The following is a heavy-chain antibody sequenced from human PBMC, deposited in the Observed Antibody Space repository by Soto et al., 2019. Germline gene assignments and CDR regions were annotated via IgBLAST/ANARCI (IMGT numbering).Heavy chain of an antibody. CDR3: ARTDYGDYVRGAFVI. CDR1: GFTFSTHS. CDR2: ISGSSSYI. Sequence: EVQLVESGGGLVKPGGSLRLSCAASGFTFSTHSINWVRQAPGKGLGWVSSISGSSSYIYYADSVKGRFTISRDNAKNSLYLQMNSLRAEDTAVYYCARTDYGDYVRGAFVIWGQGTMVTVSS. J-gene: IGHJ3*02. D-gene: IGHD4-17*01. V-gene: IGHV3-21*01.